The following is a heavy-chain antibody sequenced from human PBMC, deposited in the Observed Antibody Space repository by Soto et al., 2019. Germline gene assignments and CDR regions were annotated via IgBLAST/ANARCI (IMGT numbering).Heavy chain of an antibody. V-gene: IGHV1-46*01. CDR1: GYTFTSYN. D-gene: IGHD2-15*01. J-gene: IGHJ4*02. CDR2: INPSGGTT. CDR3: ARVRGGGSEYFFDY. Sequence: AXSGKVSFKASGYTFTSYNVHWVRQAPGQGLEWMAIINPSGGTTYYVQKFEGRVTLTTDTSTSTVYMELSSLRSDDTAVYYCARVRGGGSEYFFDYWGQGTLVTVSS.